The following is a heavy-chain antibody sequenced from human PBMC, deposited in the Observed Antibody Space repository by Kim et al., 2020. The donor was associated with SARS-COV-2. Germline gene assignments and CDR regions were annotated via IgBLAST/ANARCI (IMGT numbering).Heavy chain of an antibody. D-gene: IGHD3-10*01. CDR3: ARGGGLWFGDVHWFDP. Sequence: SETLSLTCTVSGGSISSGGYYWSWIRQHPGKGLEWIGYIYYSGSTYYNPSLKSRVTISVDTSKNQFSLKLSSVTAADTAVYYCARGGGLWFGDVHWFDPWGQGTLVTVSS. CDR1: GGSISSGGYY. J-gene: IGHJ5*02. V-gene: IGHV4-31*03. CDR2: IYYSGST.